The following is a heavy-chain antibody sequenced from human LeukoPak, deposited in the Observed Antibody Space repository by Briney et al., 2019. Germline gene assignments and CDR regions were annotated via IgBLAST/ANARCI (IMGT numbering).Heavy chain of an antibody. CDR2: INYSGST. D-gene: IGHD3-22*01. Sequence: PSETLSLTCAVYGGSFSGYYWSWIRQPPGKGLEWIGEINYSGSTNYNPSLKSRVTISVDTSKNQFSLKLGSVTAADTAVYYCARSYDSSGYLSYWGQGTLVTVSS. CDR1: GGSFSGYY. CDR3: ARSYDSSGYLSY. V-gene: IGHV4-34*01. J-gene: IGHJ4*02.